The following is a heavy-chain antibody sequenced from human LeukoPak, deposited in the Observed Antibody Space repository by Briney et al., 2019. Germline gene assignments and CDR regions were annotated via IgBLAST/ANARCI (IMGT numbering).Heavy chain of an antibody. J-gene: IGHJ4*02. Sequence: GGSLRLSCAASGFTFSSYAMSWVRQAPGKGLEWVSAISGSGGSTYYADSVKGRFTISRDNAKNSLYLQMNSLRAEDTAVYYCARVLEMATIQSFDYWGQGTLVTVSS. CDR1: GFTFSSYA. CDR3: ARVLEMATIQSFDY. V-gene: IGHV3-23*01. D-gene: IGHD5-24*01. CDR2: ISGSGGST.